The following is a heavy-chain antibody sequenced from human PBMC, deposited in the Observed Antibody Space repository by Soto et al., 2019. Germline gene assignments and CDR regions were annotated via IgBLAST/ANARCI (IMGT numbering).Heavy chain of an antibody. D-gene: IGHD3-22*01. J-gene: IGHJ3*02. V-gene: IGHV1-18*04. CDR1: GYTFTSYG. CDR2: ISAYNGNT. CDR3: ARVEYYDSSGYVDAFDI. Sequence: GSCKASGYTFTSYGISWVRQAPGQGLEWMGWISAYNGNTNYAQKLQGRVTMTTDTSTSTAYMELRSLRSDDTAVYYCARVEYYDSSGYVDAFDIWGQGTMVTVSS.